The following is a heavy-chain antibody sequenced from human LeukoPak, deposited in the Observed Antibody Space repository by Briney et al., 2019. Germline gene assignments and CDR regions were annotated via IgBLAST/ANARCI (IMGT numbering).Heavy chain of an antibody. CDR2: IEQDGTKK. CDR3: VRDFGY. J-gene: IGHJ4*02. CDR1: GLTFSTHW. V-gene: IGHV3-7*01. Sequence: GGSLRLSCAASGLTFSTHWMSWVRQAPEKGLEWVATIEQDGTKKYYVDSVKGRFTISRDNAKNSLYLQMNSLRADDAAVYYCVRDFGYWGQGILVTVSS.